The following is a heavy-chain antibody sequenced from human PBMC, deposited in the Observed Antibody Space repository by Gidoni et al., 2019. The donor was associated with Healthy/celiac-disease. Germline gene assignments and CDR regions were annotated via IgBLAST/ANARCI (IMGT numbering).Heavy chain of an antibody. Sequence: QVQLVQPGAEVKKPGASVKVSCKASGYTFTGYYMHWVRQAPGQGLEWMGWINPNSGGTNYAQKFQGRVTMTRDTSISTAYMELRRLRSDDTAVYYCAVSTTPAGRRDAFDIWGQGTMVTVSA. CDR1: GYTFTGYY. CDR2: INPNSGGT. V-gene: IGHV1-2*02. CDR3: AVSTTPAGRRDAFDI. D-gene: IGHD3-22*01. J-gene: IGHJ3*02.